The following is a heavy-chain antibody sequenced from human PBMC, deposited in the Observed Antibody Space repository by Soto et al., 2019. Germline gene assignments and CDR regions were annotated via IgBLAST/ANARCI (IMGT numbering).Heavy chain of an antibody. CDR2: ISGGST. CDR1: GFTFSSYA. CDR3: AKDQVVAATAGVALGGY. J-gene: IGHJ4*02. D-gene: IGHD2-15*01. Sequence: GGSLRLSCAASGFTFSSYAMSWVRQAPGKGLEWVSAISGGSTYYADSVKGRFTISRDNSKNTLYLQMNSLRAEDTAVYYCAKDQVVAATAGVALGGYWGQGPLVTSSS. V-gene: IGHV3-23*01.